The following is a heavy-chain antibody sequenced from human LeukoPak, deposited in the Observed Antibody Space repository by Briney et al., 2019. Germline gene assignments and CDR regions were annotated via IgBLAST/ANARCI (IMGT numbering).Heavy chain of an antibody. D-gene: IGHD3-10*01. CDR2: SSYSGSP. CDR3: ASVNYYGSGSTVY. V-gene: IGHV4-39*07. CDR1: GGSISSSSYY. J-gene: IGHJ4*02. Sequence: KPSETLSLTCTVSGGSISSSSYYWAWIRQPPGKGLEWIGSSSYSGSPYYNPSLKSRVTISVDTSKNQFSLKLSSVTAADTAVYYCASVNYYGSGSTVYWGQGTLVTVSS.